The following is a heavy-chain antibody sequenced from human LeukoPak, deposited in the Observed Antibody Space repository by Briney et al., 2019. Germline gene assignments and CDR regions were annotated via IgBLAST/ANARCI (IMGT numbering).Heavy chain of an antibody. CDR1: GGSISNYY. CDR3: TREPVP. Sequence: SETLSLTCTVSGGSISNYYWSWIRQPAGKGLEWIGRIYAGGTASYNPSLKSRVTMSADMSKNQLSLKLTSVTAADTAVYYCTREPVPWGQGTLVTVSS. J-gene: IGHJ4*02. V-gene: IGHV4-4*07. CDR2: IYAGGTA. D-gene: IGHD6-19*01.